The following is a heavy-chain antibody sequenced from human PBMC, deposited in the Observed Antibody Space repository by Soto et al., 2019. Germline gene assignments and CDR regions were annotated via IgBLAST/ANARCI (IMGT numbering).Heavy chain of an antibody. CDR3: AKGRDAARIFDY. CDR1: GFTFSSYA. V-gene: IGHV3-23*01. CDR2: ISGSGGST. J-gene: IGHJ4*02. Sequence: EVQLLESGGGLVQPGGSLRLSCAASGFTFSSYAMSWVRQAPGKGLEWVSAISGSGGSTYYADSVKGRFTISRDNSKNTLDLQMNSLRAEDTAVYYCAKGRDAARIFDYWGQGTLVTVSS. D-gene: IGHD6-6*01.